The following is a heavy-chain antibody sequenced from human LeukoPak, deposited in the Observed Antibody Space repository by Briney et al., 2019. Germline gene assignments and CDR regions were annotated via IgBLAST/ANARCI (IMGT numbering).Heavy chain of an antibody. CDR1: CGSISSSSYY. J-gene: IGHJ2*01. Sequence: SETLSLTCTVSCGSISSSSYYWRWLRQPPGKALEWMGSIYYSGSTYYNPSLKSRVTISVDTSKTQFSLKLSSVTAADTAVYYCASERSWAYSYFDLWGRGTLVTVSS. V-gene: IGHV4-39*01. D-gene: IGHD1-1*01. CDR2: IYYSGST. CDR3: ASERSWAYSYFDL.